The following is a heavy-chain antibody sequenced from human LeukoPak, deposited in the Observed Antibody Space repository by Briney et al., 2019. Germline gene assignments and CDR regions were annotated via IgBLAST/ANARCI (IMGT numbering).Heavy chain of an antibody. D-gene: IGHD1-26*01. J-gene: IGHJ4*02. V-gene: IGHV3-21*01. CDR2: ITSGSRYI. CDR1: GFTFSNYS. Sequence: GGSLRLSCAASGFTFSNYSMNWVRQAPGKGLEWVSSITSGSRYIYYADSVKGRFTISRDNAKNSLYLQMNSLRAEDTAVYYCARADSGSYADWGQGTLVTVSS. CDR3: ARADSGSYAD.